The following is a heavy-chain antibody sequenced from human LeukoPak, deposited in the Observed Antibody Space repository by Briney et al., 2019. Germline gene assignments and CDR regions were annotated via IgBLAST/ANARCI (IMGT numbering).Heavy chain of an antibody. D-gene: IGHD1-26*01. V-gene: IGHV4-61*01. CDR1: GGSVSSGSYY. J-gene: IGHJ4*02. CDR2: IYHSGST. Sequence: SETLSLTCTVSGGSVSSGSYYWSWIRQPPGKGLEWIGYIYHSGSTNYNPSLKSRVTISVDTSKNQFSLKLSSVTAADTAVYYCARDPGLVGALVFDYWGQGTLVTVSS. CDR3: ARDPGLVGALVFDY.